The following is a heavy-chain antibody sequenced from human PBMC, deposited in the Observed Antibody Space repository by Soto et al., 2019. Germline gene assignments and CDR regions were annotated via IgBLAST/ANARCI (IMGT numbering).Heavy chain of an antibody. CDR1: GFTFSSYA. V-gene: IGHV3-23*01. D-gene: IGHD2-15*01. CDR3: AKVTRTQDLPYYGMDV. J-gene: IGHJ6*02. Sequence: GGSLRLSCAASGFTFSSYAMSWVRQAPGKGLEWVSAISGSGGSTYYADSVKGRFTISRDNSKNTLYLQMNSLRAEDTAVYYCAKVTRTQDLPYYGMDVWGQGTTVTVSS. CDR2: ISGSGGST.